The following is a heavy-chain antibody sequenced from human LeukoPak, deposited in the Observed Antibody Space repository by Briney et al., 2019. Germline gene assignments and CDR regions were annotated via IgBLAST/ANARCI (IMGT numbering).Heavy chain of an antibody. V-gene: IGHV4-59*01. J-gene: IGHJ5*02. CDR1: GGSINNYY. CDR2: IFYSGST. Sequence: SETLSLTCTVSGGSINNYYWSWIRQPPGKGLEWIGCIFYSGSTNYNPSLKSRVTISVDTSKNQFSLKLTSVTAADTAVYYCARRVVPAANYNWFDPWDQGTLVTVSS. CDR3: ARRVVPAANYNWFDP. D-gene: IGHD2-2*01.